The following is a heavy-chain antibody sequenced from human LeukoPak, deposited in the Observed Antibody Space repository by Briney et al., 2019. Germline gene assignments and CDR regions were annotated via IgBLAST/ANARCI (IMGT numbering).Heavy chain of an antibody. CDR1: GFPFSSYS. V-gene: IGHV3-30*01. D-gene: IGHD6-13*01. CDR2: LSYDGSIK. J-gene: IGHJ4*02. CDR3: ARGVRTWYRIDY. Sequence: GRSLRLSCVASGFPFSSYSLHWVRQAPGKGLEWVALLSYDGSIKHYADSVKGRFTLSRDNSKSSVYLQMDSLKADDTAVYYCARGVRTWYRIDYWGQGTLVTVSS.